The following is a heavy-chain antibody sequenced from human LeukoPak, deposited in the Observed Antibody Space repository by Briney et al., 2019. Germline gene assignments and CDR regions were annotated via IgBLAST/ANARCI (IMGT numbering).Heavy chain of an antibody. CDR1: GGSFSGYY. Sequence: SETLSLTCAVYGGSFSGYYWSWIRQPPGKGLEWIGEINHSGSTNYNPSLKSRVTISVDTSKNQFSLKLSSVTAADAAVYYCADFGDYGDYWGQGTLVTVSS. V-gene: IGHV4-34*01. CDR2: INHSGST. D-gene: IGHD4-17*01. CDR3: ADFGDYGDY. J-gene: IGHJ4*02.